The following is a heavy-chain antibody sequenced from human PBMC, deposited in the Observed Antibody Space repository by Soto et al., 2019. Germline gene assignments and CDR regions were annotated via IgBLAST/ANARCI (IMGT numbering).Heavy chain of an antibody. CDR3: ARDRRDGAFDI. Sequence: GGSLRLSCAASGFTFSSYGMHWVRQAPGKGLEWVAVIWYDGSNKYYADSVEGRFTISRDNSKNTLYLQMNSLRAEDTAVYYCARDRRDGAFDIRGPGTMVPVSS. V-gene: IGHV3-33*01. CDR1: GFTFSSYG. CDR2: IWYDGSNK. J-gene: IGHJ3*02.